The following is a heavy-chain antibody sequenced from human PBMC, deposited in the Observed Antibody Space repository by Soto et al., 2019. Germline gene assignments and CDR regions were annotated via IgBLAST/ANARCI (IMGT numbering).Heavy chain of an antibody. CDR1: GFTFSSYW. D-gene: IGHD5-12*01. Sequence: EVQLVESGGGLVQPGGSLRLSCAASGFTFSSYWMSWVRQAPGKGLEWVANIKQDGSEKYYLDSVKGRFTISRDNAKNSLYLQMNSLRAEDTAVYYCARDYGGGYDYGWYFDLWGRGTLVTVSS. CDR2: IKQDGSEK. J-gene: IGHJ2*01. CDR3: ARDYGGGYDYGWYFDL. V-gene: IGHV3-7*01.